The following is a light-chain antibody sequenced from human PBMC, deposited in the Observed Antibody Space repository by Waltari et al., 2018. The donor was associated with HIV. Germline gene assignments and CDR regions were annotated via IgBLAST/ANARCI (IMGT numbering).Light chain of an antibody. J-gene: IGLJ1*01. CDR3: ISYTTSSTPYV. Sequence: QSALTQPAYVSGSPGQSITISCTGTSSDVGGYNFVSWYQQYPGKAPKLMIYEVSNRPSGVSDRFSGSKSANTASLTISGLRAEDEADYYCISYTTSSTPYVLGTGTTVTVL. CDR2: EVS. CDR1: SSDVGGYNF. V-gene: IGLV2-14*01.